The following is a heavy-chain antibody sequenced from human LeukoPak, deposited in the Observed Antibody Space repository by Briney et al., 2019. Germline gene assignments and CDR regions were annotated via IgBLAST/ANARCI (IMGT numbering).Heavy chain of an antibody. CDR3: GKDIAPVGMDV. V-gene: IGHV3-9*01. CDR1: GFNLKAHA. CDR2: IYWHSHRI. J-gene: IGHJ6*02. Sequence: GGSLRLSCEASGFNLKAHAMLWVRHAPGKGLEWCLGIYWHSHRIDYADSVKGRFTISRDNAKISLYLQMNSLRAEDTALYYCGKDIAPVGMDVWGQGTTVTVSS.